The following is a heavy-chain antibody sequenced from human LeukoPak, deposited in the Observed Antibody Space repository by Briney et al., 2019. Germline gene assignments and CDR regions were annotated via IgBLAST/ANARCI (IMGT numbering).Heavy chain of an antibody. CDR2: IYYSGST. CDR3: ARRRSIAVAGTGFDY. D-gene: IGHD6-19*01. J-gene: IGHJ4*02. V-gene: IGHV4-39*01. CDR1: GGSISSSSYY. Sequence: PSETLSLTCTVSGGSISSSSYYWGWIRQPPGKGLEWIGGIYYSGSTYYNPSLKSRVTISVDTSKNQFSLKLSSVTAADTAVYYCARRRSIAVAGTGFDYWGQGTLVTVSS.